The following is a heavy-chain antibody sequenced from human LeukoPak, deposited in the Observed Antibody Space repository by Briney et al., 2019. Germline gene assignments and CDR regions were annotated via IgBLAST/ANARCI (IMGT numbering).Heavy chain of an antibody. J-gene: IGHJ4*02. D-gene: IGHD6-19*01. CDR3: ARGLQWLVKYYFDY. CDR2: INHSGST. CDR1: GFTFSSYA. V-gene: IGHV4-34*01. Sequence: PGGSLRLSCAASGFTFSSYAMSWIRQPPGKGLEWIGEINHSGSTNYNPSLKSRVTISVDTSKNQFSLKLSSVTAADTAVYYCARGLQWLVKYYFDYWGQGTLVTVSS.